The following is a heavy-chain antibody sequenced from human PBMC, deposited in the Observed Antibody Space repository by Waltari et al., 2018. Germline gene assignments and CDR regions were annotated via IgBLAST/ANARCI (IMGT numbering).Heavy chain of an antibody. Sequence: QVQLVQSGAEVKKPGASVKVSCKASGYTFTGYYMHWVRQAPGQGLEWMGWINPNSGGTNYAQKFQGRVTMTRDTSISTAYMELSRLRSDDTAVYYCARDRITMVQGRRGWFDPWGQGTLVTVSS. J-gene: IGHJ5*02. CDR3: ARDRITMVQGRRGWFDP. V-gene: IGHV1-2*02. CDR2: INPNSGGT. CDR1: GYTFTGYY. D-gene: IGHD3-10*01.